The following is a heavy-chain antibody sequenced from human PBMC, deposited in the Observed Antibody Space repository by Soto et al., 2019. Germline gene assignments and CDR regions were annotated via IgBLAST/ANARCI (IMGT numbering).Heavy chain of an antibody. CDR1: GFTFSSYA. J-gene: IGHJ5*02. V-gene: IGHV3-30*18. Sequence: QVQLVESGGGVVQPGRSLRLSCAASGFTFSSYAMHWVRQAPGKGLEWVAVITYDGSNKYYADSVKGRFTISRDNSKNTLYLQMNSLRAEDTAVYYCAKELRAAAGTGNWFDPWGQGTLVTVSS. D-gene: IGHD6-13*01. CDR2: ITYDGSNK. CDR3: AKELRAAAGTGNWFDP.